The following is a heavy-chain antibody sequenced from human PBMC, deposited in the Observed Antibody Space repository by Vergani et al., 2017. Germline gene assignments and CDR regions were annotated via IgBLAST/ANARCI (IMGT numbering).Heavy chain of an antibody. CDR1: GGTFRSYA. D-gene: IGHD3-3*01. CDR3: ARDHSGSGSTHDAFDI. J-gene: IGHJ3*02. V-gene: IGHV1-69*01. Sequence: QVQLVQSGAEVKKPGSSVKVSCKVSGGTFRSYAISWVPQAPGQGLEWMGGNIPIFGTAKYAQKFQGRVTITADESTSTAYMELSSLRSEDTDVYYCARDHSGSGSTHDAFDIWGQGTMVTVSS. CDR2: NIPIFGTA.